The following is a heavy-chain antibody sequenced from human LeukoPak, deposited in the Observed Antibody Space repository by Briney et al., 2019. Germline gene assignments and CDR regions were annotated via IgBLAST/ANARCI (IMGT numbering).Heavy chain of an antibody. CDR3: ARLRGNYFPDY. D-gene: IGHD4-11*01. CDR2: ISYRGGT. J-gene: IGHJ4*02. V-gene: IGHV4-31*03. CDR1: GGSLNSGSYY. Sequence: PSETLSLTCTVFGGSLNSGSYYWSWVRQHPGKGLEWIGYISYRGGTHYNPSLKSRVSISGDTSKNQFSLKLSSVTAADTAVYYCARLRGNYFPDYWGQGTLVTVSS.